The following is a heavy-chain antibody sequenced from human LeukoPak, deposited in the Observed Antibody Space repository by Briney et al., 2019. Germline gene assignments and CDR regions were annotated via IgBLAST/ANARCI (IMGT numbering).Heavy chain of an antibody. CDR2: INWNGGST. CDR1: GFTFSSYS. J-gene: IGHJ4*02. CDR3: ARDKVVGATFFDY. D-gene: IGHD1-26*01. V-gene: IGHV3-20*04. Sequence: GGSLRLSCAASGFTFSSYSMNWVRQAPGKGLEWVSGINWNGGSTGYADSVKGRFTISRDNAKNSLYLQMNSLRAEDTALYYCARDKVVGATFFDYWGQGTLVTVSS.